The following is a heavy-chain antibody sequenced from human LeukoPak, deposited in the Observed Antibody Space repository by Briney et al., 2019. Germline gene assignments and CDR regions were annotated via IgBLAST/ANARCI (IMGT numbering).Heavy chain of an antibody. D-gene: IGHD3-9*01. J-gene: IGHJ6*02. CDR1: GYTFTSYD. V-gene: IGHV1-8*01. Sequence: GASVKVSCKASGYTFTSYDINWVRQATGQGLEWMGWMNPNSGNTGYAQKFQGRVTMTRNTSISTAYMELSSLRSEDTAVYYCAALRTYYDILTGYYSGMDVWGQGTTVTVSS. CDR3: AALRTYYDILTGYYSGMDV. CDR2: MNPNSGNT.